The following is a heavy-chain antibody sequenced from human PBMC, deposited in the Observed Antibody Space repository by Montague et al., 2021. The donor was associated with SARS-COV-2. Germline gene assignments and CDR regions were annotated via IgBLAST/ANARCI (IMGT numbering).Heavy chain of an antibody. CDR2: ICYGGST. CDR3: ARRRDRSTVVSPAVFDL. J-gene: IGHJ3*01. Sequence: SETLSLTCSVSSDSIRSRSYCWAWIRQSPGKGLEWIGNICYGGSTYYNPSLRSRVVMSAETSKSQLSLKLYSVTAADTSIYYCARRRDRSTVVSPAVFDLWGQGTMVIVSS. CDR1: SDSIRSRSYC. D-gene: IGHD4-23*01. V-gene: IGHV4-39*01.